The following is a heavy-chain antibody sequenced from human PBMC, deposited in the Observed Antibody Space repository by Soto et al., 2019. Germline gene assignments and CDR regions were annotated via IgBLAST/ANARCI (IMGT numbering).Heavy chain of an antibody. V-gene: IGHV3-23*01. CDR3: ARDRLPGGTYHHFDL. J-gene: IGHJ5*02. Sequence: EVQLLESGGGLIQPGGSLRLSCAASGFAFDNFGMTWVRQAPGKGLEWVSYISGSGGTTKYADSVKGRFTMSRDNSKTTLYLQMNNLRAEDTAVYYCARDRLPGGTYHHFDLWGQGTLVTVSS. CDR1: GFAFDNFG. D-gene: IGHD1-26*01. CDR2: ISGSGGTT.